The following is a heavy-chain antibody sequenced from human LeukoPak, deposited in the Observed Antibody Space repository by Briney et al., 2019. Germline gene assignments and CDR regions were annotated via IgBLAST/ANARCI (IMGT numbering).Heavy chain of an antibody. V-gene: IGHV3-53*01. CDR1: GFTFSRYS. Sequence: PGGSLRLSCAASGFTFSRYSMNWVRQAPGKGLEWVSVIYSGGSTDYADSVKGRFTISRDDSKNTLYLQMNSLRAEDTAVYYCARDWGSGSFYAEPYFDYWGQGTLVTVSS. CDR2: IYSGGST. D-gene: IGHD3-10*01. CDR3: ARDWGSGSFYAEPYFDY. J-gene: IGHJ4*02.